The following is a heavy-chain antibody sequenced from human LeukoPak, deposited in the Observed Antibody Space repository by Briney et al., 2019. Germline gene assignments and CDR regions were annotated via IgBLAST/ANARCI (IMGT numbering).Heavy chain of an antibody. V-gene: IGHV3-30*04. Sequence: GGSLRLSCAASGFTFSGSAMHWVRQAPGKGLEWVAVISYDGRSKNYVDFLKGRFTISRDNSKNTLFLQMNSLRAEDTAVYYCASRLKFIAVAEDYWGQGTLVTVSS. CDR3: ASRLKFIAVAEDY. CDR1: GFTFSGSA. D-gene: IGHD6-19*01. CDR2: ISYDGRSK. J-gene: IGHJ4*02.